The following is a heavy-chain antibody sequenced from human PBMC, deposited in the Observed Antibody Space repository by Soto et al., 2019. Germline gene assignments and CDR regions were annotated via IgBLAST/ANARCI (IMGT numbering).Heavy chain of an antibody. V-gene: IGHV1-18*01. J-gene: IGHJ6*02. CDR1: GYTFTSYG. D-gene: IGHD3-22*01. CDR3: ARDSSGVFYYYYGMDV. CDR2: ISAYNGNT. Sequence: ASVKVSCKASGYTFTSYGISWVRQAPGQGLEWKGWISAYNGNTNYAQKLQGRVTMTTDTFTSTAYMELRSLRSDDTSVYYCARDSSGVFYYYYGMDVWGQGTTVTVSS.